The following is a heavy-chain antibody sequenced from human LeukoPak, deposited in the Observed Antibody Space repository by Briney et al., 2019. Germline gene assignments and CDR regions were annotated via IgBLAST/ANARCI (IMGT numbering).Heavy chain of an antibody. CDR1: GYTFTGYY. J-gene: IGHJ4*02. CDR3: ARSPYCSGGSCYPGY. D-gene: IGHD2-15*01. CDR2: IIPIFGTA. V-gene: IGHV1-69*13. Sequence: SVKVSCKASGYTFTGYYMHWVRQAPGQGLEWMGGIIPIFGTANYAQKFQGRVTITADESTSTAYMELSSLRSEDTAVYYCARSPYCSGGSCYPGYWGQGTLVTVSS.